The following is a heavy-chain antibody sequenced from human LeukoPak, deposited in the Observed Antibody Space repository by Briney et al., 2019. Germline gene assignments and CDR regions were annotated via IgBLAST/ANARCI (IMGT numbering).Heavy chain of an antibody. J-gene: IGHJ4*02. V-gene: IGHV3-23*01. CDR1: GITFTNYA. CDR2: ISDSGDGT. CDR3: ARDHIDIQMTFLFDY. D-gene: IGHD2/OR15-2a*01. Sequence: PGGSLRLSCAASGITFTNYAMTWVRQAPGKGLEWVSGISDSGDGTYYADSVKGRFTISRDNSKNTLYLQMNSLRAEDTAVYYCARDHIDIQMTFLFDYWGQGTLVTVSS.